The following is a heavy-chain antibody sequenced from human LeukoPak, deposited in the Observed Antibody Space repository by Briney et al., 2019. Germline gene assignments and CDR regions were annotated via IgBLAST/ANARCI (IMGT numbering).Heavy chain of an antibody. CDR3: ARGLSIAVAESWFDP. V-gene: IGHV3-53*01. D-gene: IGHD6-19*01. CDR1: GFTVSSNY. Sequence: GGSLRLSCAASGFTVSSNYMSWVRQAPGMGLEWVSVIYSGGSTYYADSVKGRFTISRDNSKNTLYLQMNSLRAEDTAVYYCARGLSIAVAESWFDPWGQGTLVTVSS. CDR2: IYSGGST. J-gene: IGHJ5*02.